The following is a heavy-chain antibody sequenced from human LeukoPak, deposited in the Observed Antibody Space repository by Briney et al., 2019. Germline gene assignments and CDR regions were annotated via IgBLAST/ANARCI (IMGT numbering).Heavy chain of an antibody. CDR1: GYTFTSYG. CDR2: IIPIFGTA. D-gene: IGHD2-2*01. J-gene: IGHJ5*02. Sequence: GASVKVSCKASGYTFTSYGISWVRQAPGQGLEWMGGIIPIFGTANYAQKFQGRVTITADESTSTAYMELSSLRSEDTAVYYCARGGEPAAMKSWFDPWGQGTLVTVSS. V-gene: IGHV1-69*13. CDR3: ARGGEPAAMKSWFDP.